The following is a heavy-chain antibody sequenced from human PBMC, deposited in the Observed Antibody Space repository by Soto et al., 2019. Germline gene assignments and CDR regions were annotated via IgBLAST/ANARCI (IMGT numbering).Heavy chain of an antibody. CDR2: ISAYSGNT. CDR1: GYTLTSYG. J-gene: IGHJ4*02. CDR3: ARDAAVGLFDD. Sequence: GAAVKVACKACGYTLTSYGISWVLQAPGQGLEWMGWISAYSGNTNYAQKLQGRVTMTTDTSTSTAYMELRSLRSDDTAVYDCARDAAVGLFDDFGQRTLVTLSS. V-gene: IGHV1-18*01. D-gene: IGHD1-26*01.